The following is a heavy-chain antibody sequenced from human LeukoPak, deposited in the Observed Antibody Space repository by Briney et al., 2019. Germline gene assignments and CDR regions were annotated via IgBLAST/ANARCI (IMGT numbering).Heavy chain of an antibody. J-gene: IGHJ4*02. Sequence: GGSLRLSCAASGFTFSSYAMHWVRQAPGKGLEWVAVISYDGSNKYYADSVKGRFTISRDNSKNTLYLQMNSLRAEDTAVYYCAVVNSGYVDYWGQGTPVTVSS. CDR3: AVVNSGYVDY. V-gene: IGHV3-30*04. CDR1: GFTFSSYA. D-gene: IGHD1-26*01. CDR2: ISYDGSNK.